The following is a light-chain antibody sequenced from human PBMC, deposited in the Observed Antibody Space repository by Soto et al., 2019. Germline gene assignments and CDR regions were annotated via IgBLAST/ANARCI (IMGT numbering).Light chain of an antibody. Sequence: EIQLTQSPCTLSLSPGERATLSCRASQSVSSSYLAWYQQRPGQAPRLLIYDASSRATGIPDRFSGGGSGTDFTLTISRLEPEDFAVYYCQQFSSYPLTFGGGTKVDI. J-gene: IGKJ4*01. V-gene: IGKV3-20*01. CDR1: QSVSSSY. CDR3: QQFSSYPLT. CDR2: DAS.